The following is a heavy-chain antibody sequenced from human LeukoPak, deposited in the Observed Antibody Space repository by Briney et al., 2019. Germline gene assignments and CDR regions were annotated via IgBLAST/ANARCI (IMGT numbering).Heavy chain of an antibody. V-gene: IGHV3-23*01. D-gene: IGHD2-2*01. CDR2: ISGSSGST. CDR1: GFTFSSYA. Sequence: GGSLRLACAASGFTFSSYAMSWVRQAPGKGLEWVSAISGSSGSTYYADSVKGRFTISRDNSKNTLYLQMNSLRAEDTAVYYCADCVVPAAMRSYYYHGMDVWGKGTTVTVSS. J-gene: IGHJ6*04. CDR3: ADCVVPAAMRSYYYHGMDV.